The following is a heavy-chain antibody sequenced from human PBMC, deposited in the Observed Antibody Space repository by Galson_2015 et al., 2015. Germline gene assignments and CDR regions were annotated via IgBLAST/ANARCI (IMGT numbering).Heavy chain of an antibody. J-gene: IGHJ4*02. CDR1: GGSFSGYY. CDR3: ARLRYYDSSGYRTTPRLYYFDY. CDR2: FNLGEAP. V-gene: IGHV4-34*01. D-gene: IGHD3-22*01. Sequence: LSLTCAVYGGSFSGYYWSWIRQPPWRGRKGMGEFNLGEAPNTNPPLKSRVTISVDTSKNQFSLKLSSVTAADTAVYYCARLRYYDSSGYRTTPRLYYFDYWGQGTLVTVSS.